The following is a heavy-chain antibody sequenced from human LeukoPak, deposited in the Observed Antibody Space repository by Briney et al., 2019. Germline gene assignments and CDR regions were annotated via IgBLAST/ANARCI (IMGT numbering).Heavy chain of an antibody. V-gene: IGHV3-30-3*01. CDR1: GFTFSTYT. CDR2: LSHDGSNE. J-gene: IGHJ4*02. D-gene: IGHD3-10*01. CDR3: AGNYGPYYFDY. Sequence: PGGSLRLSCAASGFTFSTYTMHWVRQAPGRGLEWMAVLSHDGSNEDYGDSVKGRFTISRDNSKNTLYLQMNSLRAEDTAVYYCAGNYGPYYFDYWGQGTLVTVSS.